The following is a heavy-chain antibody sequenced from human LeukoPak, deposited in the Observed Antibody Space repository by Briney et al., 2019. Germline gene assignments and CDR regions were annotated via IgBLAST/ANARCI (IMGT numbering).Heavy chain of an antibody. CDR2: IHPEDDET. V-gene: IGHV1-24*01. CDR1: GYTLKEIS. D-gene: IGHD6-19*01. J-gene: IGHJ5*02. Sequence: ASVKVSCKVSGYTLKEISIQWVPQAPGKGLEWMGDIHPEDDETIYAQTLQGRVTITADTSTDTAYMELSSLSSELTTVYYCATGALTHSSGWYGWFDPWGQGTLVTVSS. CDR3: ATGALTHSSGWYGWFDP.